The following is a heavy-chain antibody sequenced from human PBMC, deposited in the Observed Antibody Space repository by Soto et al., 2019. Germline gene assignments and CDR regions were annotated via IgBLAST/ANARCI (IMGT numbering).Heavy chain of an antibody. CDR3: AKNKCSTCYVPFDY. CDR2: ISGNGVRT. J-gene: IGHJ4*02. V-gene: IGHV3-23*01. Sequence: AGGSLRLSCEASGFTFSSYAMSWVRQAPGKGLEWVSSISGNGVRTHYADSVKGRFTISSDNSKNTLSLQMNSLRAEDTAVYYCAKNKCSTCYVPFDYWGQGTLVTVSS. D-gene: IGHD2-2*01. CDR1: GFTFSSYA.